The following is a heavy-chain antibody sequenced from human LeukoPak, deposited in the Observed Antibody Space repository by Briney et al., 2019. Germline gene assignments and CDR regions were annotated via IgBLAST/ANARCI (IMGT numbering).Heavy chain of an antibody. CDR2: ISKNGRNT. CDR1: GSTLSIYS. D-gene: IGHD6-19*01. Sequence: GGSLRLSCAASGSTLSIYSMHWVRQAPGKGLEFVSAISKNGRNTYYGNSMKGRFTISRDISKNTLYLQMGSLRPEDMAVYYCARVDSGSACASWGQGILVTVSS. V-gene: IGHV3-64*01. J-gene: IGHJ1*01. CDR3: ARVDSGSACAS.